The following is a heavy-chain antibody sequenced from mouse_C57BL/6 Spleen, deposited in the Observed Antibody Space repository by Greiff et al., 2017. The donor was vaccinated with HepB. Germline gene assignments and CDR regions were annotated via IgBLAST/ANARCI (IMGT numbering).Heavy chain of an antibody. CDR3: ARHGYVNYPYFDY. V-gene: IGHV5-12*01. CDR2: ISNGGGST. CDR1: GFTFSDYY. D-gene: IGHD2-1*01. J-gene: IGHJ2*01. Sequence: EVQLVESGGGLVQPGGSLKLSCAASGFTFSDYYMYWVRQTPEKRLEWVAYISNGGGSTYYPDTVKGRFTISRDNAKNTLYLQMSRLKSEDTAMYYCARHGYVNYPYFDYWGQGTTLTVSS.